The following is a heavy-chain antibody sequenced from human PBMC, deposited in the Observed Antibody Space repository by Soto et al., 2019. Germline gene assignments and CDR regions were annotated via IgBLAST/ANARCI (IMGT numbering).Heavy chain of an antibody. CDR1: GYTFTNYG. D-gene: IGHD4-17*01. CDR2: ISAYNGNT. V-gene: IGHV1-18*01. Sequence: QVQLVQSGAEMGQPGASVKVSCKASGYTFTNYGITWVRQAPGQGLEWMGWISAYNGNTNYEQKFQDRVTMTTDTSTSTAYMEVRSLRYDDAAVYYCAIDTTVGSDALDIWGQWTMVTVSS. CDR3: AIDTTVGSDALDI. J-gene: IGHJ3*02.